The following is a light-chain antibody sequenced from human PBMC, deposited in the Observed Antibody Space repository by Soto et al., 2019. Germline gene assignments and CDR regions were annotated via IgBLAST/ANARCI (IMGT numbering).Light chain of an antibody. CDR3: QQYVTSSWT. Sequence: EIVLTQSPATLSLSPGERATLSCRASQSVINNYLAWYQQKAGQAPRLLIYDASTRATGIPDRFSGSGSGTDFTLTISRLEAEDFAVYYCQQYVTSSWTFGQGTKVDIK. J-gene: IGKJ1*01. CDR1: QSVINNY. CDR2: DAS. V-gene: IGKV3-20*01.